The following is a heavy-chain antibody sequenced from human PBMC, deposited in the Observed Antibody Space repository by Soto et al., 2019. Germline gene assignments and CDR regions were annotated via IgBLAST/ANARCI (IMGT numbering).Heavy chain of an antibody. Sequence: GGSLILSCAASGFTFSSYAMSWVRQAPGKGMEWVAAISGSGGSTYYADSVKGRFTISRENSKNTLYLQMNSLRDEDTAVYYCATFITIFGNGMDVWGQGTTVTVSS. CDR1: GFTFSSYA. CDR2: ISGSGGST. CDR3: ATFITIFGNGMDV. V-gene: IGHV3-23*01. D-gene: IGHD3-3*01. J-gene: IGHJ6*02.